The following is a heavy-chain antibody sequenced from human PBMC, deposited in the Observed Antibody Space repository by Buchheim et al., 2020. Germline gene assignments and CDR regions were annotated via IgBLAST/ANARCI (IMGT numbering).Heavy chain of an antibody. V-gene: IGHV3-7*01. J-gene: IGHJ6*02. D-gene: IGHD3-22*01. Sequence: EAQLVESGGDLVQPGGSLRLSCAASGFTFSNYWMSWVRQAPGKGLEWVANIKQDGSEEYYVDSVKGRFTISRDNAKNSLYLQMNSLRDEDTAVYYCARLKHYYDSSGYYYYYGMDVWGQGTT. CDR1: GFTFSNYW. CDR3: ARLKHYYDSSGYYYYYGMDV. CDR2: IKQDGSEE.